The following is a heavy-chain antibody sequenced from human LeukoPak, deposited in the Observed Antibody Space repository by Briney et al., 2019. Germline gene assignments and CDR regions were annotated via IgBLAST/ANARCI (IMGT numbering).Heavy chain of an antibody. CDR1: GASISSGGYY. D-gene: IGHD5-24*01. CDR2: IYYSRST. J-gene: IGHJ4*02. V-gene: IGHV4-30-4*01. Sequence: SETLSLTCTVSGASISSGGYYWNWIRQPPGKGLEWIGYIYYSRSTSYSPSLKSRLTISVDTSKNQFSLKLSSVTAADTAVYYCAKDGYNSGYFDYWGQGTLVTVSS. CDR3: AKDGYNSGYFDY.